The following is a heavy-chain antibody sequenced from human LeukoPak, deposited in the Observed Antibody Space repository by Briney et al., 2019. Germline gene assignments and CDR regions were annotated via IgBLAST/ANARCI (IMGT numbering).Heavy chain of an antibody. CDR2: IKQDGSEK. CDR1: GFSFNNYW. V-gene: IGHV3-7*05. J-gene: IGHJ4*02. Sequence: GGSLRLSCAVSGFSFNNYWMSWVRQAPGKGPEWVANIKQDGSEKYYVDSVKGRFSISRDNAKNSLYLQMNSLRAEDTAVYYCARDYDFWSGYLDYWGQGTLVTVSS. D-gene: IGHD3-3*01. CDR3: ARDYDFWSGYLDY.